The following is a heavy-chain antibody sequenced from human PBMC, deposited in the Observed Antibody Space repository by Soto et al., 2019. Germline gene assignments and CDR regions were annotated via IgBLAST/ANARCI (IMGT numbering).Heavy chain of an antibody. CDR3: ARDESDLVRHCIGDLFHSSQYFDF. CDR1: GFTVSTHN. D-gene: IGHD2-15*01. J-gene: IGHJ4*02. CDR2: MSSSGDTI. Sequence: EVQLVQSGGGLAQPGGSLTLFCAASGFTVSTHNMNWVRQAPGKGLEWISYMSSSGDTIYYADSVEGRFTIARDKAKNSLYLRMNILRDEDTAVYYCARDESDLVRHCIGDLFHSSQYFDFWGQGAPVTVSS. V-gene: IGHV3-48*02.